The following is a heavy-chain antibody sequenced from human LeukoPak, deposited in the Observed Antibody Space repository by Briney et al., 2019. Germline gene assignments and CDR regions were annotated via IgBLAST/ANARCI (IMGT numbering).Heavy chain of an antibody. CDR3: AREGCSGGSCYSGWFDP. CDR1: GGSFSGYY. V-gene: IGHV4-34*01. D-gene: IGHD2-15*01. CDR2: INHSGST. Sequence: PSETLSLTCAVYGGSFSGYYWSWIRQPLGKGLEWIGEINHSGSTNYNPSLKSRVTISVDTSKNQFSLKLSSVTAADTAVYYCAREGCSGGSCYSGWFDPWGQGTLVTVSS. J-gene: IGHJ5*02.